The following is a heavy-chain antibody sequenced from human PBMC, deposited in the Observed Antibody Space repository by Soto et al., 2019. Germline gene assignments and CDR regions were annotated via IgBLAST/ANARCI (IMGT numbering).Heavy chain of an antibody. CDR1: GFTFSDYY. J-gene: IGHJ6*03. D-gene: IGHD2-2*01. Sequence: GGSLRLSCAASGFTFSDYYMSWIRQAPGKGLEWVSYISSSGSTIYYADSVKGRFTISRDNAKNSLYLQMNSLRAEDTAVYYCARLGCSSTSCYFTNYYYYYMDVWGKGTTVTVSS. CDR2: ISSSGSTI. V-gene: IGHV3-11*01. CDR3: ARLGCSSTSCYFTNYYYYYMDV.